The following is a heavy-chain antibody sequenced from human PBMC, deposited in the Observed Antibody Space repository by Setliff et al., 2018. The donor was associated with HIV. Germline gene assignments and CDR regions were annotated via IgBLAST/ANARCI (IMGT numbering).Heavy chain of an antibody. J-gene: IGHJ6*03. CDR1: GGTFSSYA. D-gene: IGHD3-3*01. V-gene: IGHV1-69*13. Sequence: GASVKVSCKASGGTFSSYAISWVRQAPGQGLEWMGGIIPIFGTANYAQKFQGRVTITADESTSTAYMELRSLRSEDTAVYYCASLGGYYPYYYYMDVWGKGTTVTVSS. CDR2: IIPIFGTA. CDR3: ASLGGYYPYYYYMDV.